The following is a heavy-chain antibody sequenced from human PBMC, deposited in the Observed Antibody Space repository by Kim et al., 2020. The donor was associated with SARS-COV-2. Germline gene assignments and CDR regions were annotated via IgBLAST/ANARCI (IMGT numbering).Heavy chain of an antibody. V-gene: IGHV3-53*01. CDR3: ARGPVPRSYYYYYGMDV. D-gene: IGHD2-2*01. Sequence: GKGRFPISKDNSKNTLYLQMNSLRAEDTAVYYCARGPVPRSYYYYYGMDVWGQGTTVTVSS. J-gene: IGHJ6*02.